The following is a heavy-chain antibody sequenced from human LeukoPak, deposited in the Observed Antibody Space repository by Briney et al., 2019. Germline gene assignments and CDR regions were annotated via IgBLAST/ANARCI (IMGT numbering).Heavy chain of an antibody. J-gene: IGHJ3*02. CDR1: GFTFSGYI. V-gene: IGHV3-21*01. Sequence: PGGALRLSCAASGFTFSGYIMSWVRQAPGKGRQWVSSISSSSSYVYYADSVKGGFTLSRDNAKNSLYLQMNSLRAEDTAVYYCARDQKARTDFDWFRHDAFDIRGQGTMVTVSS. CDR3: ARDQKARTDFDWFRHDAFDI. D-gene: IGHD3-9*01. CDR2: ISSSSSYV.